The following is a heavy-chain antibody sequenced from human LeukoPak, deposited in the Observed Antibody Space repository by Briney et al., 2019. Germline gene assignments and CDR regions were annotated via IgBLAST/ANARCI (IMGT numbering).Heavy chain of an antibody. CDR2: INPSGGST. Sequence: GASVKVSCKASGYTITNNYMHWVRQAPGQGLEWMGIINPSGGSTSYAQKFQGRVTMTRDMSTSTVYMELSSLRSEDTAVYYCATPLGWEATRKGAFDIWGQGTMVTVSS. D-gene: IGHD5-12*01. CDR3: ATPLGWEATRKGAFDI. CDR1: GYTITNNY. J-gene: IGHJ3*02. V-gene: IGHV1-46*01.